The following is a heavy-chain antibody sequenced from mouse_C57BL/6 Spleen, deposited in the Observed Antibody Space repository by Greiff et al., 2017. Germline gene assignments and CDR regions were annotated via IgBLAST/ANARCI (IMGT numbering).Heavy chain of an antibody. CDR1: GYTFTSYW. V-gene: IGHV1-59*01. CDR2: IDPADSYT. Sequence: QVQLQQPGAELVRPGTSVKLSCKASGYTFTSYWMHWVKQRPGQGLEWIGVIDPADSYTKYNQKFKGKSTLSVDTSASSASMQLSILTSEDSAVYYCARLRGDDGYYSFAYWGQGTLVTVSA. CDR3: ARLRGDDGYYSFAY. D-gene: IGHD2-3*01. J-gene: IGHJ3*01.